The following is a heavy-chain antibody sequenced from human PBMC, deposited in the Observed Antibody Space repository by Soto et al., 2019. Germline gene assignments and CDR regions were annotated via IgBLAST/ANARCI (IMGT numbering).Heavy chain of an antibody. Sequence: SETLSLTCTVSGGSISSSSYYWGWIRQPPGKGLEWIGSIYYSGSTYYNPSLKSRVTISVDTSKNQFSLKLSSVTAADTAVYYCARDWSTSITIFGVVIGGMDVWGQGTTVTVS. D-gene: IGHD3-3*01. CDR3: ARDWSTSITIFGVVIGGMDV. J-gene: IGHJ6*02. CDR2: IYYSGST. CDR1: GGSISSSSYY. V-gene: IGHV4-39*02.